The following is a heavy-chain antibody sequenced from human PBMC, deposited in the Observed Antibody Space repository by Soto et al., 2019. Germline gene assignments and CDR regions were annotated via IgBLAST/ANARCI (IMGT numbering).Heavy chain of an antibody. V-gene: IGHV4-59*08. Sequence: PSETLSLTCTVSGGSISNFYWSWIRQPPGKGLEWIGHTHYSGSTNYNPSLKSRVTISADTSKNEVSLKLSSVTAADTAVYYCVRQEYQLRNWFDPWGQGTLVTVSS. CDR3: VRQEYQLRNWFDP. D-gene: IGHD2-2*01. CDR2: THYSGST. CDR1: GGSISNFY. J-gene: IGHJ5*02.